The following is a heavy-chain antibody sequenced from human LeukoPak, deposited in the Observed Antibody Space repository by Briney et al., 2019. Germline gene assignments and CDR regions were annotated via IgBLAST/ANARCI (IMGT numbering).Heavy chain of an antibody. CDR1: GGSFSGYY. CDR2: INHSGST. CDR3: ARGRSYITMVRGVIRHYGMDV. D-gene: IGHD3-10*01. V-gene: IGHV4-34*01. J-gene: IGHJ6*02. Sequence: SETLSLTCAVYGGSFSGYYWSWIRQPPGKGLEWIGEINHSGSTNYNPSLKSRVTISVDTSKNQFSLKLSSVTAADTAVYYCARGRSYITMVRGVIRHYGMDVWGQGTTVTVSS.